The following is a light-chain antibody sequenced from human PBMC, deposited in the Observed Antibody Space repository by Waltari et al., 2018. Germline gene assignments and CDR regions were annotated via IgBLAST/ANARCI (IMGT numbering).Light chain of an antibody. CDR2: GAS. V-gene: IGKV3-11*01. J-gene: IGKJ1*01. CDR3: QQRSNWPGT. Sequence: EIVLTQSPVTLSLSPGERATLSCRASQSVVNYLAWYQQKPGQAPRLLISGASNRATGIPARFSGSGSGTDFTLTISSLEPEDFAVYYCQQRSNWPGTFGQGTKVEIK. CDR1: QSVVNY.